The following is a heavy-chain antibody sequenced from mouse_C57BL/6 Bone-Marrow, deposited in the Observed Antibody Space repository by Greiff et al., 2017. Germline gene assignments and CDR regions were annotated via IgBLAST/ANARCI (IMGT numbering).Heavy chain of an antibody. V-gene: IGHV1-4*01. CDR2: INPSSGYT. CDR1: GYTFTSYT. CDR3: ARNYYYGSSGDY. J-gene: IGHJ2*01. D-gene: IGHD1-1*01. Sequence: QVQLQQSGAELARPGASVKMSCKASGYTFTSYTMHWVKQRPGQGLEWIGYINPSSGYTKYNQKFKDKATLTADKSSSTAYMQLSSLTSEDSAVYYCARNYYYGSSGDYWGQGTTLTVSS.